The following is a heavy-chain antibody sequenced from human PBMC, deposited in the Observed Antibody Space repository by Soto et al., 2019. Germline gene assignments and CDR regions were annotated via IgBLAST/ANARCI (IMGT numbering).Heavy chain of an antibody. D-gene: IGHD3-16*01. CDR1: GFTFSSYA. CDR3: AKDSRRGSDYYYYMDV. J-gene: IGHJ6*03. V-gene: IGHV3-23*01. Sequence: GGSLRLSCAASGFTFSSYAMSWVRQAPGKGLEWVSAISGSGGSTYYADSVKGRFTISRDNSKNTLYLQMNSLRAEDTAVYYCAKDSRRGSDYYYYMDVWGKGTTVTVSS. CDR2: ISGSGGST.